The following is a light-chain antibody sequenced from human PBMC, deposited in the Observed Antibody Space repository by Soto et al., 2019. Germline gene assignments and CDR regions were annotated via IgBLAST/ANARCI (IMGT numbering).Light chain of an antibody. CDR3: CSFAAGYTDV. CDR2: DVS. Sequence: QSALTQPRSVSGSPGQSVTISCTGSSSDVGGYNYVSWYQQHPGKAPKLMIYDVSKRPSGVPDRFSGSKSDNTASLTISVLQAEDEADYYCCSFAAGYTDVFGTGTKLTVL. V-gene: IGLV2-11*01. CDR1: SSDVGGYNY. J-gene: IGLJ1*01.